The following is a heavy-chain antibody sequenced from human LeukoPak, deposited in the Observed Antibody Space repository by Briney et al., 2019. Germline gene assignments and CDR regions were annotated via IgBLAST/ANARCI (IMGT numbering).Heavy chain of an antibody. D-gene: IGHD3-10*01. V-gene: IGHV4-59*01. J-gene: IGHJ4*02. Sequence: SETLSLTCTVSGGSINSYYWSWIRQPPGKGLEWIGYIYYSGSTNYNPSLKSRVTISVDTSKNQFSLKLSSVTAADTAVYYCARGRYYGSESYYNGFDYWGQGTLVTVSS. CDR2: IYYSGST. CDR3: ARGRYYGSESYYNGFDY. CDR1: GGSINSYY.